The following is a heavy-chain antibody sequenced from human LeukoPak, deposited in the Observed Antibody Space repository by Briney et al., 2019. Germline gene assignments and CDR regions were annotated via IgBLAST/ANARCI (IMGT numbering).Heavy chain of an antibody. V-gene: IGHV3-64*01. CDR2: ISSNGGST. D-gene: IGHD1-7*01. CDR3: ARVPFQRWNYVGYYFDY. J-gene: IGHJ4*02. Sequence: PGGSLRLSCAASGFTFSSYAMHWVRQAPGKGLEYVSAISSNGGSTYYANSVKGRFTISRDNFKNTLYLQMGSLRAEDMAVYYCARVPFQRWNYVGYYFDYWGQGTLVTVS. CDR1: GFTFSSYA.